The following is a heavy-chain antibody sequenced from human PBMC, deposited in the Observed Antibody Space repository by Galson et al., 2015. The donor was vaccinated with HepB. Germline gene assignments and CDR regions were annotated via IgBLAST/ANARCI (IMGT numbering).Heavy chain of an antibody. CDR2: ISYDGGNK. Sequence: SLRLSCTASGFTFSIFAMHWVRLAPGKGLEWLAVISYDGGNKHYADSVKGRFTISRDNSKNTLYLQMNSLRAEDTAVYYCARDWSQLDFDYWGQGTLVTVTS. CDR3: ARDWSQLDFDY. CDR1: GFTFSIFA. D-gene: IGHD3-10*01. J-gene: IGHJ4*02. V-gene: IGHV3-30*04.